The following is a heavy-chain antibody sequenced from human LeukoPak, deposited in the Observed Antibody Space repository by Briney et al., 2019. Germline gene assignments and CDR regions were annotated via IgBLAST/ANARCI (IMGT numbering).Heavy chain of an antibody. CDR2: IYFSGST. V-gene: IGHV4-59*01. Sequence: SETLSLTCTVSGGSISSYYWSWIRQPPGKGLEWIGYIYFSGSTNYNPSLKSRVTISVDTSKKQISLRLTSVTAADTAVYYCARAGLVVMEAFDPWGQGTLVTVSS. D-gene: IGHD2-8*02. CDR3: ARAGLVVMEAFDP. J-gene: IGHJ5*02. CDR1: GGSISSYY.